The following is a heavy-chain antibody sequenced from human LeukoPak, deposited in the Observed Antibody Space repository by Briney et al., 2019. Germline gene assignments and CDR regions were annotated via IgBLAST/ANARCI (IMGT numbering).Heavy chain of an antibody. J-gene: IGHJ4*02. D-gene: IGHD6-13*01. CDR3: ARVLLYSSSCYTGVSFDY. CDR2: IKQGGSEK. V-gene: IGHV3-7*01. CDR1: GFTFSSYW. Sequence: GGSLRLSCAASGFTFSSYWMSGVRQAPGKGLDGVANIKQGGSEKYYVDPVKGRFTISRDNAKKSLYLQMNSLRAEDTAVYYCARVLLYSSSCYTGVSFDYWGQGTLVTVSS.